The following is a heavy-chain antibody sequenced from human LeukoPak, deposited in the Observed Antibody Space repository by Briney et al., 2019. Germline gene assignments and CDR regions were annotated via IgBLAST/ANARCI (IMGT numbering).Heavy chain of an antibody. D-gene: IGHD6-19*01. J-gene: IGHJ3*02. V-gene: IGHV5-51*01. CDR2: IYAVESDN. CDR1: GYSFTSYW. CDR3: ASSVAGNDAFDI. Sequence: GESLKISCKGSGYSFTSYWIGWVRQMPGKGLEWMGIIYAVESDNRYSPSFQGQVTISADKSISTAYLQWSSLKASDTAMYYCASSVAGNDAFDIWGQGTMVTVSS.